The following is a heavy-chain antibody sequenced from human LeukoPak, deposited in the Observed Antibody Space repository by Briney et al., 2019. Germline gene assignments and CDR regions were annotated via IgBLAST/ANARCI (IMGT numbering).Heavy chain of an antibody. J-gene: IGHJ6*03. CDR3: ARGGSGSYLPYYYFMDV. V-gene: IGHV1-2*02. D-gene: IGHD3-10*01. CDR2: INPNSGGT. Sequence: ASVKVSCKASGYSFSGYYMHWVRQAPGQGLEWMGWINPNSGGTNYAQHFQGRVTMTRDTSISTAYIELSSLRSDDTAVYYCARGGSGSYLPYYYFMDVWGKGTTVTVSS. CDR1: GYSFSGYY.